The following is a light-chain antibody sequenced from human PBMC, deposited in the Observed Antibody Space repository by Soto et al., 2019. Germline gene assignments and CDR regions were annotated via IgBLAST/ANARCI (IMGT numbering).Light chain of an antibody. Sequence: DIVMTQSPLSLPVTPGEPASISCRSSQSLLHSNGYIYLDWYLQKPGQSPQLLIYFGSNRPSGVPDRFSGSGSGTDFTLEISRVEAADVGVYYCMQALQTPWTFGQGTKVEIK. CDR1: QSLLHSNGYIY. CDR2: FGS. J-gene: IGKJ1*01. V-gene: IGKV2-28*01. CDR3: MQALQTPWT.